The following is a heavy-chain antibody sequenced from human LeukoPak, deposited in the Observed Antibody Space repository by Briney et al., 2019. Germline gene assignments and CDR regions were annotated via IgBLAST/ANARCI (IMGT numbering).Heavy chain of an antibody. V-gene: IGHV3-21*01. CDR1: GFTFSDYY. J-gene: IGHJ5*02. D-gene: IGHD2-15*01. CDR3: ARAENSGSGGLDP. Sequence: GGSLRLSCAASGFTFSDYYMNWVRQAPGKGLEWVSRITSSSHYIYYADSVKGRFTISRDNAKNSLYLDMSSLRADDTAVYYCARAENSGSGGLDPWGQGTLVTVS. CDR2: ITSSSHYI.